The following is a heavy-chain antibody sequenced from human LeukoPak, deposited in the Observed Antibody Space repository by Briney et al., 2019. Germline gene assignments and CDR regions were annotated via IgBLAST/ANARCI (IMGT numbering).Heavy chain of an antibody. CDR3: ARGTTGTTVAYGYSLDS. CDR2: ISGSGGST. Sequence: GGFLRLSCAASGFTFSSYAMSWVRQAPGKGLEWVSAISGSGGSTYYADSVKGRSTISRDNSKNTLYLQMNSLRVEDTGVYYCARGTTGTTVAYGYSLDSWGQGTLVTVSS. CDR1: GFTFSSYA. V-gene: IGHV3-23*01. J-gene: IGHJ4*02. D-gene: IGHD1-7*01.